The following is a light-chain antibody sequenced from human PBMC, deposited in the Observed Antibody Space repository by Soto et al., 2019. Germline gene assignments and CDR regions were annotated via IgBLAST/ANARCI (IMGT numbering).Light chain of an antibody. V-gene: IGLV1-44*01. CDR2: FND. J-gene: IGLJ3*02. Sequence: QSVLTQPPSAAGTPGQRVSMSCSGGRSKIGSNIVSWYQQLPGTAPKLLLYFNDQRPSGVPDRFSGSKSGTSASLAVSELQSEDEADYFCASWDDSLKGVLFGGGTKVTVL. CDR1: RSKIGSNI. CDR3: ASWDDSLKGVL.